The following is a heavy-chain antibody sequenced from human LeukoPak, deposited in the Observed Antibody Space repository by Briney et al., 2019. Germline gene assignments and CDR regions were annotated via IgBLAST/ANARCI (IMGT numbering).Heavy chain of an antibody. V-gene: IGHV5-51*01. Sequence: GESLKISCKGSGYSFTRYWIGWVRQMPGKGLEWTGIIYPGDSDTRYSPSFQGQVTISADKSISTAYLQWSSLKASDTAMYYCARHAYYDSSGNYYYMDVWGKGTTVTISS. CDR1: GYSFTRYW. CDR3: ARHAYYDSSGNYYYMDV. J-gene: IGHJ6*03. CDR2: IYPGDSDT. D-gene: IGHD3-22*01.